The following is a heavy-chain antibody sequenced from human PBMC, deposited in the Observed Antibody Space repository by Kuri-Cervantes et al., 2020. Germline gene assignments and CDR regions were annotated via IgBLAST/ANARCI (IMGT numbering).Heavy chain of an antibody. CDR1: GGTFSSYA. D-gene: IGHD3-10*01. V-gene: IGHV1-69*05. Sequence: SVKVSCKASGGTFSSYAISWVRQAPGQGLEWMGGIIPIFGTANYAQKFQGRVTITTDESTSTAYMELRSLRSEDTAVYYCAGGYYQAKRGVNGYMDVWGKGTTVTVSS. CDR3: AGGYYQAKRGVNGYMDV. J-gene: IGHJ6*03. CDR2: IIPIFGTA.